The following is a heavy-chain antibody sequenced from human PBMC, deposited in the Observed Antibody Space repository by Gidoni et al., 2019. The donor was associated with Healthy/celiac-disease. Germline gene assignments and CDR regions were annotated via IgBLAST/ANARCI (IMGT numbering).Heavy chain of an antibody. CDR3: ARDGCSSTSCYTGWFDP. V-gene: IGHV4-31*03. CDR1: GGSISSGGYY. J-gene: IGHJ5*02. D-gene: IGHD2-2*02. CDR2: IYYSGST. Sequence: QVQLQESGPGLVKPSQTLSLTCPVSGGSISSGGYYWSWIRQHPGKGLEWIGYIYYSGSTYYNPSLKSRVTISVDTSKNQFSLKLSSVTAADTAAYYCARDGCSSTSCYTGWFDPWGQGTLVTVSS.